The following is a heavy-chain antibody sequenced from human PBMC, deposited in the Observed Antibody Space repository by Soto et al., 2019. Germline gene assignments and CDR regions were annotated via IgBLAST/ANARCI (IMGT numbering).Heavy chain of an antibody. J-gene: IGHJ4*02. CDR1: GVSISSGDYY. Sequence: PSETLSLTCTVSGVSISSGDYYWSWVRQPPGKGLERIGYIYYNGSTYYKPSLKSRVTISIDTSKNQFSLKLSSVTAADTAVYYCVRGRLYYDILTGYYNLDPFDYWGQGTLVTVSS. CDR2: IYYNGST. D-gene: IGHD3-9*01. CDR3: VRGRLYYDILTGYYNLDPFDY. V-gene: IGHV4-30-4*02.